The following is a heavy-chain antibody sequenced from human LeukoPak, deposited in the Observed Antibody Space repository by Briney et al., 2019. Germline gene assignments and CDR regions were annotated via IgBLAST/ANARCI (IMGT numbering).Heavy chain of an antibody. J-gene: IGHJ6*02. D-gene: IGHD3-22*01. CDR1: GFTFSSYW. Sequence: GSLRLSCAASGFTFSSYWMHWVRQAPGKGLVWVSRINSDGSSTSYADSVKGRFTISRDNAKSTLYLQMNSLRAEDTAVYYCARASTCYYDSSGLYYGMDVWGQGTTVTVSS. CDR2: INSDGSST. V-gene: IGHV3-74*01. CDR3: ARASTCYYDSSGLYYGMDV.